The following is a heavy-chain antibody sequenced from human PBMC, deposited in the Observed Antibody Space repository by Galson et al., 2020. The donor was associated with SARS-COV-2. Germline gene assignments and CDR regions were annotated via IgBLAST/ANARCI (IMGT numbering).Heavy chain of an antibody. D-gene: IGHD3-3*01. J-gene: IGHJ6*03. Sequence: SETLSLTCTVSGGSISSSSYYWGWIRQPPGPGLEWIGSIYYSGSTYYNPSLKSRVTISVDTSKNQFSLKLSSVTAADTAVYYCARGSYDDFWGGYSERYYDYMDVWGKGTTVTVS. CDR1: GGSISSSSYY. CDR3: ARGSYDDFWGGYSERYYDYMDV. CDR2: IYYSGST. V-gene: IGHV4-39*07.